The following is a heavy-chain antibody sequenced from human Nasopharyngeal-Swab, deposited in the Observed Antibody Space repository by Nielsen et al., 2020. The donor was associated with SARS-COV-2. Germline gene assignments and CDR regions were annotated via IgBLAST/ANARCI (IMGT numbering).Heavy chain of an antibody. CDR2: INPNSGGT. CDR3: ARDLRLAPNYYYGMDV. J-gene: IGHJ6*02. Sequence: GQAPGQGLEWMGWINPNSGGTNYAQKFQGWVTMTRDTSISTAYMELSRLRSDDTAVYYCARDLRLAPNYYYGMDVWGQGTTVTVSS. V-gene: IGHV1-2*04. D-gene: IGHD3-9*01.